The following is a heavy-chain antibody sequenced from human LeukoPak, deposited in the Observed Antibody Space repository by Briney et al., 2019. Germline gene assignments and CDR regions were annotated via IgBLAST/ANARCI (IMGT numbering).Heavy chain of an antibody. CDR3: AGDSSSFSYYYYGMDV. CDR2: IKQDGSEK. CDR1: GFTFSSYW. Sequence: GGSLRLSCAASGFTFSSYWMSWVRQAPGKGLEWVANIKQDGSEKYYVDSVKGRFTISRDNAKNSLYLQMNSLRAEDTAVYYCAGDSSSFSYYYYGMDVWGKGTTVTVSS. D-gene: IGHD6-13*01. J-gene: IGHJ6*04. V-gene: IGHV3-7*03.